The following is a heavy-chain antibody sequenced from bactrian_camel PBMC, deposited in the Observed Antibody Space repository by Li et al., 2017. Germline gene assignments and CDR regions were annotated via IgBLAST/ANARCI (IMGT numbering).Heavy chain of an antibody. CDR1: GYTYSSYC. D-gene: IGHD5*01. CDR3: AADEYNLGLARSYTY. CDR2: IDSGALT. J-gene: IGHJ4*01. Sequence: HVQLVESGGGSVQAGGSLTLSCSISGYTYSSYCMGWWRQFPGKTRWEREVVATIDSGALTQYADSVKGRFTISRDNSKNTLSLQMNSLKPEDTAMYYCAADEYNLGLARSYTYWGQGTQVTVS. V-gene: IGHV3S53*01.